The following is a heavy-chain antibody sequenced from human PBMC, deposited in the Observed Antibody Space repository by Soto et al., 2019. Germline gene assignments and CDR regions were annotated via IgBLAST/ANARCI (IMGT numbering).Heavy chain of an antibody. CDR2: IYYSGST. Sequence: SETLSLTCTVSGGSISSGDYYWSLIRQPPGKGPEWIGYIYYSGSTYYSPSLKSRVTISVDTSKNQFSRKLSSVTAADTAVYYCARDRVPRITIFGVVISGGMDVWGQGTTVTVS. V-gene: IGHV4-30-4*01. CDR3: ARDRVPRITIFGVVISGGMDV. J-gene: IGHJ6*02. CDR1: GGSISSGDYY. D-gene: IGHD3-3*01.